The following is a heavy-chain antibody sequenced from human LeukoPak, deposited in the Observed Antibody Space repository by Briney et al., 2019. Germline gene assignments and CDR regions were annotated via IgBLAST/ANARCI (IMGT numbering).Heavy chain of an antibody. CDR3: AKSRPYYYDSSGRRGFDY. D-gene: IGHD3-22*01. J-gene: IGHJ3*01. V-gene: IGHV3-9*01. Sequence: PGGSLRLSCVASGFTFSSYAMSWVRHAPGKGLEWVSGISWNSGSIGYADSVKGRFTISRDNAKNSLYLQMNSLRAEDTALYYCAKSRPYYYDSSGRRGFDYWGQGTMVTVSS. CDR2: ISWNSGSI. CDR1: GFTFSSYA.